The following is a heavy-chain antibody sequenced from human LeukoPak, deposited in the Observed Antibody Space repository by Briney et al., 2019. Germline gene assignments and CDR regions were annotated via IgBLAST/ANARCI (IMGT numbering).Heavy chain of an antibody. D-gene: IGHD4-23*01. CDR2: INHSGST. V-gene: IGHV4-34*01. CDR3: ASSYGGNSGY. J-gene: IGHJ4*02. Sequence: SETLSLTCAVYGGSFSGYYWSWIRQPPGKGPEWIGEINHSGSTNYNPSLKSRVTISVDTSKNQFSLKLSSVTAADTAVYYCASSYGGNSGYWGQGTLVTVSS. CDR1: GGSFSGYY.